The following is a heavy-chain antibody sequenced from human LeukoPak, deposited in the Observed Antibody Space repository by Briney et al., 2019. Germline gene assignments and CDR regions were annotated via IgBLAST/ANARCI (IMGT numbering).Heavy chain of an antibody. D-gene: IGHD4-23*01. CDR1: GGTFSSYA. CDR2: IIPIFGTA. V-gene: IGHV1-69*13. Sequence: VASVTVSCKASGGTFSSYAISWVRQAPGQGLEWMGGIIPIFGTANYAQKFQGRVTITADESTSTAYMELSSLRSEDTAVYYCARDGVTAQDYGMDVWGQGTTVTVSS. J-gene: IGHJ6*02. CDR3: ARDGVTAQDYGMDV.